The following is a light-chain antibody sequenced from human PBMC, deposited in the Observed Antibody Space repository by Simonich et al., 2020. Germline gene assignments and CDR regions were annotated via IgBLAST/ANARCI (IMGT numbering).Light chain of an antibody. CDR3: QTWGTGIVV. V-gene: IGLV4-69*01. Sequence: QLVLTQSPSASASLGASVKLTCTLNSGHSSYAIAWHQQQQEKGPRYFMKLNSDGSHSKGDGIPDRFSVSSSVAARYLTISSLQSEDEADYYCQTWGTGIVVFGGGTKLTVL. J-gene: IGLJ2*01. CDR2: LNSDGSH. CDR1: SGHSSYA.